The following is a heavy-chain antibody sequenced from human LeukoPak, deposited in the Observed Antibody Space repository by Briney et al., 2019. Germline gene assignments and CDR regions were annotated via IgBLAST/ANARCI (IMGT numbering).Heavy chain of an antibody. D-gene: IGHD3-22*01. CDR3: ARGDTPSHYDSSGYYKPTDH. J-gene: IGHJ4*02. CDR1: GFTFSSYS. CDR2: ISSSSSYI. V-gene: IGHV3-21*01. Sequence: GGSLRLSCAASGFTFSSYSMNWVRQAPGKGLEWVSSISSSSSYIYYADSVKGRFTISRDNAKNSLYLQMNSLRAEDTAVYYCARGDTPSHYDSSGYYKPTDHWGQGTLVTVSS.